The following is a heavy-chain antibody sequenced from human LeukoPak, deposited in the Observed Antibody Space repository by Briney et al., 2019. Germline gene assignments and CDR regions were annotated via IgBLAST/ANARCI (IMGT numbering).Heavy chain of an antibody. CDR1: GYTFIGYY. CDR2: INPHGGGT. D-gene: IGHD3-22*01. Sequence: ASVKVSCKASGYTFIGYYIHWVRQAPGQGLEWMGWINPHGGGTNYAQKFQGRVTMTRDTSISTAYMELSRLRSDDTAVYYCATDLRDSSGYYHWYFDLWGRGTLVTVSS. J-gene: IGHJ2*01. CDR3: ATDLRDSSGYYHWYFDL. V-gene: IGHV1-2*02.